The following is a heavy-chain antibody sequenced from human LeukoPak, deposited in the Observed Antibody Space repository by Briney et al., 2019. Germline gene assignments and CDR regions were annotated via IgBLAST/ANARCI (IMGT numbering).Heavy chain of an antibody. CDR3: GRDFRDSLDY. CDR2: INPDSGGT. CDR1: GYTFTGYY. J-gene: IGHJ4*02. V-gene: IGHV1-2*02. Sequence: EASVKVSCKASGYTFTGYYMHWVRQAPGQGLEWMGWINPDSGGTNFAQKFQGRVTMTRDTSISTAYVELSRLRSDDTAVYYCGRDFRDSLDYWGQGTLVTVSS.